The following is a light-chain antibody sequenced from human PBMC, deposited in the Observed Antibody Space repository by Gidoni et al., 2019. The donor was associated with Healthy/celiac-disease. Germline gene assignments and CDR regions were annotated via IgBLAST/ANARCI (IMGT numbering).Light chain of an antibody. V-gene: IGLV2-14*01. Sequence: QSARTQPASVSGSPGQSITISCPGTSSDVGGYNYVSWYQQHPGKAPKLMIYEVSNRPSGVSNRFSGSKSGNTASLTISGLQAEDEADYYCSSYTSSSTYVFGTGTKVTVL. CDR2: EVS. CDR1: SSDVGGYNY. J-gene: IGLJ1*01. CDR3: SSYTSSSTYV.